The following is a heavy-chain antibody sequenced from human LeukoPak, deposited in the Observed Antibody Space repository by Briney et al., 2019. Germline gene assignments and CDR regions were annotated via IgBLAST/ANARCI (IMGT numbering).Heavy chain of an antibody. CDR2: IYRSGST. CDR1: GFTVSSNY. Sequence: GGSLRLSCAASGFTVSSNYMNWVRQAPWKGLEWVSVIYRSGSTYYADSVKGRFTISRDNSKNTLYLQMNSLRAEDTAVYYCARDGRPWGQGTLVTVSS. V-gene: IGHV3-53*01. CDR3: ARDGRP. J-gene: IGHJ4*02.